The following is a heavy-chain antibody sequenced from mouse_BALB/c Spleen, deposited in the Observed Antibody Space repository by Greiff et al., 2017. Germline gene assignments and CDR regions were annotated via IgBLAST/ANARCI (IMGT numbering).Heavy chain of an antibody. J-gene: IGHJ2*01. Sequence: QVQLQQSGPELVKPGASVKMSCKASGYTFTSYYIHWVKQRPGQGLVWIGWIYPGDGSTKYNEKFKGKTTLTADKSSSTAYMLLSSLTSEDSAIYFCARHAYFDYWGQGTTLTVSS. CDR3: ARHAYFDY. CDR2: IYPGDGST. CDR1: GYTFTSYY. V-gene: IGHV1S56*01.